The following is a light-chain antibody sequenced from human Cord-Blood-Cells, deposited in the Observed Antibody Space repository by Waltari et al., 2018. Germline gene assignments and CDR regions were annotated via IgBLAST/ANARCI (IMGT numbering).Light chain of an antibody. CDR1: QGISHY. CDR3: QKYNSAPFT. V-gene: IGKV1-27*01. Sequence: DIQMTQSPSSLSASVGDRVTITCRASQGISHYLAWYQQKPGKVPKLLIYAASTVQSGVPARSSGSGSGADFTLTISSLQHEDGATYYCQKYNSAPFTFGPGTKVHIK. CDR2: AAS. J-gene: IGKJ3*01.